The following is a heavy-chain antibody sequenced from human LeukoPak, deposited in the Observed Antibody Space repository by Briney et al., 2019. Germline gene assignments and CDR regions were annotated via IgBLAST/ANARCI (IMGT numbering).Heavy chain of an antibody. CDR3: AKRSGSGNYFDF. D-gene: IGHD3-10*01. V-gene: IGHV3-23*01. J-gene: IGHJ4*02. Sequence: GGSLRLSCAASGFTFSNYGMSWVRQAPGKGLEWVSVISGSGSFTYYADSVKGRFTISRDSSKNTLYLQMNSLRVEDTAVYYCAKRSGSGNYFDFWGQGTLVTVSS. CDR1: GFTFSNYG. CDR2: ISGSGSFT.